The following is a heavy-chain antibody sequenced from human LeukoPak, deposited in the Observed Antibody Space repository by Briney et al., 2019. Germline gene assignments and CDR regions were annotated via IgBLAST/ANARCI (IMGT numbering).Heavy chain of an antibody. D-gene: IGHD2-2*01. CDR3: ASGGRLGYCSSTSCYRNYKFDY. Sequence: PSETLSLTCAVYGASFSGYYWSWVRQPPGKGLEWIGEINHSGSTNYNPSLKSRVTISVDTSKNQFSLKLSSVTAADTAVYYCASGGRLGYCSSTSCYRNYKFDYWGQGTLVTVSS. CDR2: INHSGST. CDR1: GASFSGYY. J-gene: IGHJ4*02. V-gene: IGHV4-34*01.